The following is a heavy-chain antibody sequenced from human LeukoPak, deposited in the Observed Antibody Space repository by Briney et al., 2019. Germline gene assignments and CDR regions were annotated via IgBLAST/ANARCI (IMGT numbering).Heavy chain of an antibody. Sequence: KASQTLSLTCTVSGGSISSHYWSWIRQPPGKGLEWIGFIFYTGSTNYNPSLKSRVTISVDTSKNQFSLKLSSVTAADTAVYYCARTYDSDGYFHFWGQGTLVTVSS. J-gene: IGHJ4*02. CDR3: ARTYDSDGYFHF. CDR2: IFYTGST. V-gene: IGHV4-59*11. D-gene: IGHD3-22*01. CDR1: GGSISSHY.